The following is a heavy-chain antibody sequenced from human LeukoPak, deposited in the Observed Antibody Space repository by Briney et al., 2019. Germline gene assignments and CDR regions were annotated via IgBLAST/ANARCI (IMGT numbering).Heavy chain of an antibody. V-gene: IGHV3-23*01. CDR2: ISGSGGST. J-gene: IGHJ5*02. D-gene: IGHD6-19*01. Sequence: GGSLRLSCAASGFTFSSYAMSWVRQAPGKGLEWVSAISGSGGSTYYAGSVKGRFTISRDNSKNTLYLQMNSLRAENTAVYYCAKPAYSSGWRPNYNWFDPWGQGTLVTVSS. CDR3: AKPAYSSGWRPNYNWFDP. CDR1: GFTFSSYA.